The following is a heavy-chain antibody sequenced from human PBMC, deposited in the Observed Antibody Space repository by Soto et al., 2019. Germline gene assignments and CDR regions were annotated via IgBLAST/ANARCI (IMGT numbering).Heavy chain of an antibody. V-gene: IGHV3-23*01. Sequence: EVQVLESGGDSVQPGGSLRLSCAASGFTFSNYAMNWVRQAPGKGLEWVSLISGSGSTTYYADSVKGRFTISRDNPKNPLFLQMNSLRVEDTAVYYCAKALYSSGRTPGGYWGQGTLVTVSS. CDR3: AKALYSSGRTPGGY. CDR2: ISGSGSTT. CDR1: GFTFSNYA. D-gene: IGHD6-19*01. J-gene: IGHJ4*02.